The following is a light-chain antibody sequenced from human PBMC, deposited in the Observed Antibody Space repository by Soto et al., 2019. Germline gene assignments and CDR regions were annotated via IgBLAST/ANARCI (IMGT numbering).Light chain of an antibody. CDR3: QQYNNWLRGT. J-gene: IGKJ2*02. V-gene: IGKV3-15*01. Sequence: EIVMTQSPATLSVSPGESATLSCRASQSIGITVAWYQQKPGQAPRLLMYGPSTRVTGIPARFSGSGSGTEFTLTISSLQSEDLAIYYCQQYNNWLRGTFGQGTKLEIK. CDR1: QSIGIT. CDR2: GPS.